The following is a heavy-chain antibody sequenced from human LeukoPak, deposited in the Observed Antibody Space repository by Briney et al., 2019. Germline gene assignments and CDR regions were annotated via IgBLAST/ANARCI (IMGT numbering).Heavy chain of an antibody. CDR3: ARCSGGFCSLGFDF. CDR1: GFTFSSYW. CDR2: INSDGSNT. Sequence: GGSLRLSCAASGFTFSSYWMHWVRQAPGKGLVWVSRINSDGSNTRYADSVKGRFTISRDNAKNTLYLQMNSLRAEDTAVYYCARCSGGFCSLGFDFWGQGTLVTVSS. D-gene: IGHD2-15*01. J-gene: IGHJ4*02. V-gene: IGHV3-74*01.